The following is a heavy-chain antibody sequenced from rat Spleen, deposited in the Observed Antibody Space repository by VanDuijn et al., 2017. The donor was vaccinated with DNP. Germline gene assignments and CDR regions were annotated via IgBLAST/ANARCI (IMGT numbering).Heavy chain of an antibody. Sequence: EVQLVESGGGLVQPGRSLKLSCAASGFTLSNYGMHWIRQAPTKGLEWVATISYDGSSTNYRDSVKGRFTMSRDNGKSILYLQMDSLRSDDTATYYCARPDHWGQGVMVTVSS. V-gene: IGHV5-29*01. J-gene: IGHJ2*01. CDR2: ISYDGSST. CDR3: ARPDH. CDR1: GFTLSNYG.